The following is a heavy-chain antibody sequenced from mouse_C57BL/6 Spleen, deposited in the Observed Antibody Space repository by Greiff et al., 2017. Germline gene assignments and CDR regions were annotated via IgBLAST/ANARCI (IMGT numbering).Heavy chain of an antibody. CDR2: INPSSGYT. V-gene: IGHV1-4*01. J-gene: IGHJ2*01. CDR1: GYTFTSYT. Sequence: VQLQESGAELARPGASVKMSCKASGYTFTSYTMHWVKQRPGQGLEWIGYINPSSGYTKYNQKFKDKATLTADKSSGTAYMQLSSLTSEDSAVYYCARERLKDYWGQGTTLTVSS. D-gene: IGHD1-1*01. CDR3: ARERLKDY.